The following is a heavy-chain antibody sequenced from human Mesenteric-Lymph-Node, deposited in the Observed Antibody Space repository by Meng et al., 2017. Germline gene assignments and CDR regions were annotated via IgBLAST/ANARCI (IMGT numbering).Heavy chain of an antibody. CDR2: VSWNSGTI. J-gene: IGHJ4*02. V-gene: IGHV3-9*01. D-gene: IGHD3-22*01. CDR3: ARVSRKYYYDSSGSLDY. Sequence: SLKISCAASGFDFDDYAMHWVRQAPGKGLEWISGVSWNSGTIGYADSVKGRFTISRDNAKKSLYLQMNSLRAEDTAVYYCARVSRKYYYDSSGSLDYWGQGTLVTVSS. CDR1: GFDFDDYA.